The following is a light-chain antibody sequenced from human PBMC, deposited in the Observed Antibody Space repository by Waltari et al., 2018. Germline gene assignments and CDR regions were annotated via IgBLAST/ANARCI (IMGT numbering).Light chain of an antibody. J-gene: IGLJ2*01. V-gene: IGLV2-14*03. Sequence: QSALTQPASVSGSPGQSITISCTGSSSGLGVYKYVSWYPQPPGKAPKRMIYDVRNRPSGVSDRCSGSKSGNTASLTISGLLVEDEADYYCASYTSITVIFGGGTKLTVL. CDR3: ASYTSITVI. CDR1: SSGLGVYKY. CDR2: DVR.